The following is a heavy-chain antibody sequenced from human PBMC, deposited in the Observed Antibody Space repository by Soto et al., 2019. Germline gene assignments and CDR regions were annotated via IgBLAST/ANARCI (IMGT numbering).Heavy chain of an antibody. D-gene: IGHD6-19*01. CDR2: TNSDGSDT. CDR1: GFTFSSYW. J-gene: IGHJ4*02. Sequence: QAGGSLRLSCAASGFTFSSYWMYWVRQAPGKGLVCVSRTNSDGSDTSYADSVKGRFTISRDNAKNTLYLQMNSLRAEDTAVYYCARDRGWSLFDYWGQGTLGTVSS. CDR3: ARDRGWSLFDY. V-gene: IGHV3-74*01.